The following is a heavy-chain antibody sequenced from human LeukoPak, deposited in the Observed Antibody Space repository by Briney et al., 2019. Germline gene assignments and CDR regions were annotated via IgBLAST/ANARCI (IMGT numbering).Heavy chain of an antibody. CDR2: INPDGSGT. CDR1: GFTFNSYW. D-gene: IGHD3-16*01. CDR3: TRGGGGRPFDY. J-gene: IGHJ4*02. Sequence: GGSLRLSCAASGFTFNSYWMYWVRQAPGKGLMWVSRINPDGSGTTYADSVKDRLTISRDNAKNTLYLLMNSLRAEDTAVYYCTRGGGGRPFDYWGQGTLVTVSS. V-gene: IGHV3-74*03.